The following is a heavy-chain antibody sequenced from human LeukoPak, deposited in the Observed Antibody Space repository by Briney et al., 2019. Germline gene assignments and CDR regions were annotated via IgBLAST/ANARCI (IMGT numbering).Heavy chain of an antibody. V-gene: IGHV4-39*01. CDR1: GGSISSSSYY. J-gene: IGHJ4*02. D-gene: IGHD6-13*01. CDR3: ARNEAAGATFDY. Sequence: PSETLSLTCTVSGGSISSSSYYGGWIRQPPGKGLEWIGSIYYSGSTYYNPSLKSRVTISVDTSKNQFSLKLSSVTAADTAVYYCARNEAAGATFDYWGQGTLVTVSS. CDR2: IYYSGST.